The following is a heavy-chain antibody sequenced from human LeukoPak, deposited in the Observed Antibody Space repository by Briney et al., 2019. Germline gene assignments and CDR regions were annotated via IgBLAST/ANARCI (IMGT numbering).Heavy chain of an antibody. J-gene: IGHJ4*02. CDR3: AKHRDGYNSYFDY. CDR1: GFTFSFYA. D-gene: IGHD5-24*01. V-gene: IGHV3-23*01. CDR2: ISGSGGST. Sequence: GGSLRLSCAASGFTFSFYAMSWVRQAPGKGLEWVSAISGSGGSTYYADSVKGRFTISRDNSKNTLYLQMNSLRAEDTAVYYCAKHRDGYNSYFDYWGQGTLVTVSS.